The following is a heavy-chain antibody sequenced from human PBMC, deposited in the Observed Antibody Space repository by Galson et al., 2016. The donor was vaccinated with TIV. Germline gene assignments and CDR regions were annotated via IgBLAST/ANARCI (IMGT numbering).Heavy chain of an antibody. V-gene: IGHV1-8*02. J-gene: IGHJ4*02. CDR2: MNPNSGNT. CDR1: GYTFTSYE. Sequence: SVKVSCKASGYTFTSYEINWVRQATGQGLEWMGWMNPNSGNTGYAQKFRGRVTMTRNTSVRTAYMELGSLRSGDTAVYYGARSGDYGDYWGQGTLVTLSS. CDR3: ARSGDYGDY. D-gene: IGHD4-17*01.